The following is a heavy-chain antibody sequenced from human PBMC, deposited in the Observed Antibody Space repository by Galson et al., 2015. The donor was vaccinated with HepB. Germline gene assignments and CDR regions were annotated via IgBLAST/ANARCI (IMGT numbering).Heavy chain of an antibody. CDR1: GYSFTGYS. CDR3: ARNSLIVAKDDYYSDY. V-gene: IGHV1-3*04. D-gene: IGHD3-22*01. Sequence: SVKVSCKASGYSFTGYSMHWVRQAPGQSLEWMGWINIGNDNTKDSQKFQGRVTLTTDTSATTAHMELSSLRSEDTAVYYCARNSLIVAKDDYYSDYWGQGTLVTVSS. J-gene: IGHJ4*02. CDR2: INIGNDNT.